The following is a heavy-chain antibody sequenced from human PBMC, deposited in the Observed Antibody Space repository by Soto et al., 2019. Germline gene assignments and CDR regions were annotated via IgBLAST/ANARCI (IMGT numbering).Heavy chain of an antibody. CDR2: ISCSGGST. CDR1: GFTFNSYA. Sequence: RGSMRLSCAASGFTFNSYAMNWVRQAPGKGLEWVSVISCSGGSTYYADSVNGRFTISRDNSKNTLYLQMNSLRAEDTAVYYCAKRSNPDIVVVPGGMDVWGQGTTVTAP. V-gene: IGHV3-23*01. J-gene: IGHJ6*02. D-gene: IGHD2-2*01. CDR3: AKRSNPDIVVVPGGMDV.